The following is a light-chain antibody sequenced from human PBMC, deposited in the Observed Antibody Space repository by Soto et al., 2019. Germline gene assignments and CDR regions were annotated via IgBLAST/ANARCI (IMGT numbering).Light chain of an antibody. J-gene: IGKJ5*01. CDR2: AAS. CDR3: QQSYSTPIT. Sequence: DIQMTQSPSSLSASVGDIVTITCRASQSISSYLNWYQQKPGKAPKLLIYAASSLQSGVPSRFSGSGSGTDFTLTISSLQPEDFATYYCQQSYSTPITFGQGTRREIK. V-gene: IGKV1-39*01. CDR1: QSISSY.